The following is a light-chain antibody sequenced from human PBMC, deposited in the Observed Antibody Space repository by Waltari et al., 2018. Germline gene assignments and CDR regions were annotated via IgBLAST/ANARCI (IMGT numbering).Light chain of an antibody. V-gene: IGKV1-5*03. CDR3: QQYNTYSWA. J-gene: IGKJ1*01. CDR1: QSISRW. CDR2: KAS. Sequence: DIQMTQSPSTLSASVGDRVTITCRASQSISRWLDWYQQKPGKAPNLLIYKASILESGVTLRFSGSGSGTEFTLTISSLQPDDFASYFCQQYNTYSWAFGQGTKVEIK.